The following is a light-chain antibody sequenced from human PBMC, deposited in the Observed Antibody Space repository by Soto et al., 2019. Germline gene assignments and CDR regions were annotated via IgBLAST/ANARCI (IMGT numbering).Light chain of an antibody. CDR3: QQYGSSPWT. V-gene: IGKV3-20*01. CDR2: GAS. J-gene: IGKJ1*01. Sequence: EIVLTQSPATLSLSPGERATLSCRASQTIRSNYLAWYRQTPGQAPRLLIYGASNRATGIADRFSGSGSGTDFTLIISRLEPEDFALYYCQQYGSSPWTFGQGTKVEIK. CDR1: QTIRSNY.